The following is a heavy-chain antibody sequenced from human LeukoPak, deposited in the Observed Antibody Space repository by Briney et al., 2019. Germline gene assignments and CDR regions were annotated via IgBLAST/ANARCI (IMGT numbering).Heavy chain of an antibody. V-gene: IGHV3-21*04. J-gene: IGHJ4*02. D-gene: IGHD3-10*01. CDR3: ARGANYPDY. Sequence: GGSLRLSCEASGLSFRGYIMNWVRRPPGKGLEWIASINNDGDKRYYADSVKGRFIISRDNAKKSLSLQMNSLTADDTAVYFCARGANYPDYWGQGTLVTVSS. CDR1: GLSFRGYI. CDR2: INNDGDKR.